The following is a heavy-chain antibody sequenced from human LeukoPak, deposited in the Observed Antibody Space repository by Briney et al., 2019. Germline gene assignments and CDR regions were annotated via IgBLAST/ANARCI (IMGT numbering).Heavy chain of an antibody. V-gene: IGHV4-34*01. CDR2: ISHSGST. CDR1: GGSFSGYY. J-gene: IGHJ4*02. CDR3: ARGPDIVVVPAAQIPFDY. D-gene: IGHD2-2*01. Sequence: SETLSLTCAVYGGSFSGYYWSWIRQPPGKGLEWIGEISHSGSTNYNPSLKSRVTISVDTSKNQFSLKLSTVTAADTAVYYCARGPDIVVVPAAQIPFDYWGQGTLVTVSS.